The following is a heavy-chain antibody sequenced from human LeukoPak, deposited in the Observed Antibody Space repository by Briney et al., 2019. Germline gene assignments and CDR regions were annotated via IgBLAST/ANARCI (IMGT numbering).Heavy chain of an antibody. CDR3: ARRRVVGATLDY. Sequence: ASVKVSCKASGYTFTRYYMHWVRQAPGQGLEWMGIINPSGGNTNYAQKFQGRVTMTRDMSTSTVYMELSSLRSEDTAVYYCARRRVVGATLDYWGQGTLVTVSS. V-gene: IGHV1-46*01. CDR1: GYTFTRYY. CDR2: INPSGGNT. D-gene: IGHD1-26*01. J-gene: IGHJ4*02.